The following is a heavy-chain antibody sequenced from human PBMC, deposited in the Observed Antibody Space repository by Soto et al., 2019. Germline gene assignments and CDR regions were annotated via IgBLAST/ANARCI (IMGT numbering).Heavy chain of an antibody. CDR3: ARDTARAMVRIYYGMDV. D-gene: IGHD3-10*01. Sequence: QVQLVESGGGVVQPGRSLRLSCAASGFTFSSYGMHWVRQAPGKGLEWVAVIWYDGSNKYYADSVKGRFTISRDNSKNPLYLQMNSLSAEDTAVYYCARDTARAMVRIYYGMDVWGQGTTVTVSS. CDR1: GFTFSSYG. CDR2: IWYDGSNK. V-gene: IGHV3-33*01. J-gene: IGHJ6*02.